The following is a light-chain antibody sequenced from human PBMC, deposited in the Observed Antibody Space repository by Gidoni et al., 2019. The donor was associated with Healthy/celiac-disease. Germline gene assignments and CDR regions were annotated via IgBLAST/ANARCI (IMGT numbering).Light chain of an antibody. CDR1: QDISNY. CDR2: DAS. V-gene: IGKV1-33*01. CDR3: QQYDNLPYT. Sequence: DIQMTQSTSSLSASVGDRVTITCQASQDISNYLNWYQQKPGKAPKLLIYDASNLEKGVPLRFSGSGSGTDFTFTISSLQPEDIATYYCQQYDNLPYTFGQGTKLEI. J-gene: IGKJ2*01.